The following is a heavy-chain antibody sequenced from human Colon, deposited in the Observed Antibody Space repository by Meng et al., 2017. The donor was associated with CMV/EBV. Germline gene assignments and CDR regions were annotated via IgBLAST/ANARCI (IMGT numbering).Heavy chain of an antibody. J-gene: IGHJ4*02. D-gene: IGHD3-22*01. CDR1: GGSFSGYY. CDR3: ARGRSQSYDSSGYYTFPFDY. Sequence: SETLSLTCAVYGGSFSGYYWSWIRQPPGKGLEWIGEINHSGSTNYNPSLKSRVTISVDTSKNQFSLKLSSVTAADTAVDYCARGRSQSYDSSGYYTFPFDYWGQGTLVTVSS. CDR2: INHSGST. V-gene: IGHV4-34*01.